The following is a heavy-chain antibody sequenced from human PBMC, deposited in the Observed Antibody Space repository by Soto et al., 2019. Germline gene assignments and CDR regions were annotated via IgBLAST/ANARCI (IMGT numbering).Heavy chain of an antibody. CDR2: ISSSSSYI. J-gene: IGHJ5*02. CDR1: GFPFSSYS. V-gene: IGHV3-21*01. CDR3: ARGGAYASQFDP. D-gene: IGHD1-26*01. Sequence: PGGSLRLSCAASGFPFSSYSMNWVRQAPGKGLEWVSSISSSSSYIYYADSVKGRFTISRDNAKNSLYLQMNSLRAEDTAVYYCARGGAYASQFDPWGQGTLVTVSS.